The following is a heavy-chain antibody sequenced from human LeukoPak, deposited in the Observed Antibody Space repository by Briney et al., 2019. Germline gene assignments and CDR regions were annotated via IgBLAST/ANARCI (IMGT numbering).Heavy chain of an antibody. Sequence: SETLSPTCTVSGGSISSYYWSWIRQPPGKGLEWIGYIYYSGSTNYNPSLKSRVTISVDTSKNQFSLKLSSVIAADTAVYYCARVDYDILTGLGYYGMDVWGQGTTVTVSS. V-gene: IGHV4-59*01. D-gene: IGHD3-9*01. CDR2: IYYSGST. CDR1: GGSISSYY. J-gene: IGHJ6*02. CDR3: ARVDYDILTGLGYYGMDV.